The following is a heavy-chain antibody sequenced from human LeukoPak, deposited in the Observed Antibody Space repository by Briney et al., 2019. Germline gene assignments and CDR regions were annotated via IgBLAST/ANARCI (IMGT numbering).Heavy chain of an antibody. CDR1: GFTFSSYA. CDR3: AKMGDYYGSGSIDY. J-gene: IGHJ4*02. Sequence: PGGSLRLSCAASGFTFSSYAMSWVRQAPGKGLEWVSAISGSGGSTYYADSVKGRFTISRDNSKNTLYLQVYSLRAEDTAVYYCAKMGDYYGSGSIDYWGQGTLVTVSS. V-gene: IGHV3-23*01. CDR2: ISGSGGST. D-gene: IGHD3-10*01.